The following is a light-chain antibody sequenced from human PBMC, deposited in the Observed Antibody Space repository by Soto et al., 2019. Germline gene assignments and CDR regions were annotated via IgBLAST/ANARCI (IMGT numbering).Light chain of an antibody. Sequence: EIVLTQSPATLSLSPGERATLSCRASQSVNINLAWYQQKPGQAPRLLIYGTSTRATGFPARFSGSGSGTEFTLTINSLQSEDSAIYYCQQYNNWPPVTFGGGTKVDIK. V-gene: IGKV3-15*01. CDR2: GTS. J-gene: IGKJ4*01. CDR1: QSVNIN. CDR3: QQYNNWPPVT.